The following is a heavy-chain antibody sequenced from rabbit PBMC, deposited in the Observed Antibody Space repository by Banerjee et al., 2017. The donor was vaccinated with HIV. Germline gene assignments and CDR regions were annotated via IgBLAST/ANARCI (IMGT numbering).Heavy chain of an antibody. CDR3: ARDLVGVIGWNFNL. D-gene: IGHD1-1*01. J-gene: IGHJ4*01. CDR1: GFSFRDRDV. CDR2: INTATGKA. Sequence: QEQLGESGGGLVKPEGSLKLTCKASGFSFRDRDVMCWVRQAPGKGLEWIACINTATGKAVYASWAKGRFTISKTSSNTVTLQMTSLTAADTATCFCARDLVGVIGWNFNLWGPGTLVTVS. V-gene: IGHV1S45*01.